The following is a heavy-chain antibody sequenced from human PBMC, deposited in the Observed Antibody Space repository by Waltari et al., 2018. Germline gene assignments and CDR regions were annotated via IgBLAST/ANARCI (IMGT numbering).Heavy chain of an antibody. CDR2: VYCSGSS. J-gene: IGHJ5*02. CDR1: GGPISSYY. D-gene: IGHD6-19*01. Sequence: QVQLQESGPGLVKPSETLSLTCTVSGGPISSYYWSWIRQPPGKGLEWFGYVYCSGSSNLNLSLTGLATIAVDTSKNQFSLKLSYVTAADTDVYYCARDDQASSGWYSAFYPWGQGTLVTVSA. CDR3: ARDDQASSGWYSAFYP. V-gene: IGHV4-59*01.